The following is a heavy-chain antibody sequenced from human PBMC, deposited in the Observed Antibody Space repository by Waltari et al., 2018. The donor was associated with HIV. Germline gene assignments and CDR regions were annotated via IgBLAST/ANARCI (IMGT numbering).Heavy chain of an antibody. J-gene: IGHJ4*02. CDR2: INHSGST. D-gene: IGHD2-15*01. CDR1: GGSFSGYY. V-gene: IGHV4-34*01. CDR3: ARGGGGGSWFDY. Sequence: QVQLQQWGAGLLKPSETLSLTCAVYGGSFSGYYWSWIRQPPGKGLEWIGEINHSGSTNYNPSLKSRVTISVDTSKNQFSLKLSSVTAADTAVYYCARGGGGGSWFDYWGQGTLVTVSS.